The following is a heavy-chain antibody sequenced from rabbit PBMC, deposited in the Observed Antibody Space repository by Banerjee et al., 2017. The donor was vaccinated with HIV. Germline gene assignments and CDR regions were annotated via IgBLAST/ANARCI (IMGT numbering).Heavy chain of an antibody. CDR3: ASGYSDIVFNL. D-gene: IGHD1-1*01. Sequence: LEESGGGLVKPGGSLTLTCTASGFSFSSDYYMCWVRQAPGKGLEWIGCINTGNTRTWYASWAKGRFTISKTSSTTVTLPMTSLTAADTATYFCASGYSDIVFNLWGPGTLVTVS. CDR1: GFSFSSDYY. CDR2: INTGNTRT. J-gene: IGHJ4*01. V-gene: IGHV1S40*01.